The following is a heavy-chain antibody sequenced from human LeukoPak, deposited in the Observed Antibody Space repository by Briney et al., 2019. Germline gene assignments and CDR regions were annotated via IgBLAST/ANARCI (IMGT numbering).Heavy chain of an antibody. CDR1: GGSISNYY. Sequence: TSETLSLTCTVSGGSISNYYWSWIRQPPGKGLEWLGYIYYSGSTNYNPSLRSRVTISVDTSKNQFSLKLSSVTAADTAVYYCARDRYDILTGYHENYFDYWGQGTLVTVSS. D-gene: IGHD3-9*01. V-gene: IGHV4-59*01. J-gene: IGHJ4*02. CDR3: ARDRYDILTGYHENYFDY. CDR2: IYYSGST.